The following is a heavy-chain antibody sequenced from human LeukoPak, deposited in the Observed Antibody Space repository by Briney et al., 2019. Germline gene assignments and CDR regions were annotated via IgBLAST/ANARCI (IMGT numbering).Heavy chain of an antibody. D-gene: IGHD6-13*01. J-gene: IGHJ1*01. CDR2: ISYGGNNK. Sequence: GRSLRLSCAASGFTFRTYDMHWVRQAPGKGLEWVAVISYGGNNKYYADSVKGRFTISRDNSKNTLYLQMNSLRAEDTAVYYCAKEAHTIAAAVWGQGTLVTVSS. CDR3: AKEAHTIAAAV. V-gene: IGHV3-30-3*01. CDR1: GFTFRTYD.